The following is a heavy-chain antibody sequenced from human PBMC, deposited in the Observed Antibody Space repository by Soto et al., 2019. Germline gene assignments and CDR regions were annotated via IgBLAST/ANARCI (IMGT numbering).Heavy chain of an antibody. CDR3: AKEPPVLMVYAKGTRGRWFDP. J-gene: IGHJ5*02. V-gene: IGHV3-23*01. CDR2: ISGSGGST. CDR1: GFTFSSYA. Sequence: GGSLRLSCAASGFTFSSYAMSWVRQAPGKGLEWVSAISGSGGSTYYADSVKGRFTISRDNSKNTLYLQMNSLRAEDTAVYYCAKEPPVLMVYAKGTRGRWFDPWGQGTLVTVSS. D-gene: IGHD2-8*01.